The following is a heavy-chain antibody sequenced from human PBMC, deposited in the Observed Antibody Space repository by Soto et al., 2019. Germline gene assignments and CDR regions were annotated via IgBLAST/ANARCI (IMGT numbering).Heavy chain of an antibody. CDR3: ARGIAAAGNEPEYYYGMDV. V-gene: IGHV1-2*04. CDR1: GYTFTGYY. CDR2: INPNSGGT. Sequence: ASVKVSCRASGYTFTGYYMHWVRQAPGQGLEWMGWINPNSGGTNYAQKFQGWVTMTRDTTISTAYMELSRLRSDDTAVYYCARGIAAAGNEPEYYYGMDVWGQGTTVTVSS. J-gene: IGHJ6*02. D-gene: IGHD6-13*01.